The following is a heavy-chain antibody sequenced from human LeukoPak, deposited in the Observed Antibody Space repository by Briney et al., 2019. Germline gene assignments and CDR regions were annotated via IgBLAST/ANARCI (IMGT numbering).Heavy chain of an antibody. CDR1: GGSINGYY. V-gene: IGHV4-4*07. CDR2: IYNSESI. CDR3: ARYCGGDCYPHYYYMDV. D-gene: IGHD2-21*02. Sequence: SETLSLTCTVSGGSINGYYWSWIRQPAGKGLEWIGRIYNSESINYNPSLKSRVTMSIDTSKNQFSLKLNSVTAADTAVYYCARYCGGDCYPHYYYMDVWGKGTTVTVSS. J-gene: IGHJ6*03.